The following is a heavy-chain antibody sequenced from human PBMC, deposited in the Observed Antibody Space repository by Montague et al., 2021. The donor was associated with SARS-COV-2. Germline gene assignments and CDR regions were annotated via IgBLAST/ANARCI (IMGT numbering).Heavy chain of an antibody. J-gene: IGHJ6*02. V-gene: IGHV4-38-2*02. Sequence: SETLSLTCTVSGYSISSGYYWGWIRQPPGKGLEWIGSIYHSGSTYYNLSLKSRVTISVDTSKNQFSLKLSSVTAADTAVYYCARDDYTPGDYYYYYGMDVWGQGTTVTVSS. CDR3: ARDDYTPGDYYYYYGMDV. CDR2: IYHSGST. D-gene: IGHD4-11*01. CDR1: GYSISSGYY.